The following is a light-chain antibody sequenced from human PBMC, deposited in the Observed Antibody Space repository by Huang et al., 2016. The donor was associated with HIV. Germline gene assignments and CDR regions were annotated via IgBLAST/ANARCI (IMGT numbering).Light chain of an antibody. J-gene: IGKJ1*01. CDR3: QLYGTSPLT. V-gene: IGKV3-20*01. Sequence: EVVLTQSPGTLSLSPGKRVALSCRASETIASNYLAWYRQSPGQAPRLLIYGASNRATDTPDRFSGSGSGTDFTLTITKLEPEDSAVYYCQLYGTSPLTFGQGTRVEIK. CDR1: ETIASNY. CDR2: GAS.